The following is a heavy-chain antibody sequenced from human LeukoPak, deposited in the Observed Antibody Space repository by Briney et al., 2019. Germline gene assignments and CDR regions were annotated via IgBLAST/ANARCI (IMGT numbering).Heavy chain of an antibody. V-gene: IGHV3-21*01. CDR2: ISSSSSYI. Sequence: GGSLRPSCAASGFTFSSYGMHWVRQAPGKGLEWVSSISSSSSYIHYADSVKGRFTISRDNAKNSLYLQMNSLRAEDTAVYYCARENPLPVVVIINPGDAFDFWGQGTMVTVSS. CDR3: ARENPLPVVVIINPGDAFDF. D-gene: IGHD3-22*01. CDR1: GFTFSSYG. J-gene: IGHJ3*01.